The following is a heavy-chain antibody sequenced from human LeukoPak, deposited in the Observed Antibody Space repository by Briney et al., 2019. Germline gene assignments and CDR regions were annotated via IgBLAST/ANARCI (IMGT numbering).Heavy chain of an antibody. D-gene: IGHD5-24*01. J-gene: IGHJ4*02. Sequence: PGGSLRLSCAASGFTFSSYSMNWVRQAPGKGLEWVSSISSSSSYIYYADSVKGRFTISRDNAKNSLYLQMNSLRAEDTAVYYCASLGRDGYNWAYWGQGTLVTVSS. CDR1: GFTFSSYS. V-gene: IGHV3-21*01. CDR3: ASLGRDGYNWAY. CDR2: ISSSSSYI.